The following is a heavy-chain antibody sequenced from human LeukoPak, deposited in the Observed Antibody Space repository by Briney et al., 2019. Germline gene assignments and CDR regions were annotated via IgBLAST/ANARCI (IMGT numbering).Heavy chain of an antibody. V-gene: IGHV3-74*01. CDR3: ARAPSETGGYYPEYFRH. Sequence: GGSLRLSCAASGFTFSSYWMHWVRQAPGKGLVWVSRIKSDGSTNYADSVKGRFTISRDNAKNTVSLQMNSLRAEDTSVYYCARAPSETGGYYPEYFRHWGQGTLVTVSS. CDR1: GFTFSSYW. J-gene: IGHJ1*01. CDR2: IKSDGST. D-gene: IGHD3-22*01.